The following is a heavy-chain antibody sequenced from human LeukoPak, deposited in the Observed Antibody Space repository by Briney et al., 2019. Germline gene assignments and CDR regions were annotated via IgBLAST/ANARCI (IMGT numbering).Heavy chain of an antibody. CDR3: ARLWGFCLGGTCSFDQ. CDR2: IFNTGTT. D-gene: IGHD2-15*01. V-gene: IGHV4-59*08. Sequence: PSETLSLTCTVSRGSIGSYYWGWIRQPPGKGLEWIAYIFNTGTTKYNPSLKSRVTISLDTSNSQFSLKLSSVTAADTAVYYCARLWGFCLGGTCSFDQWGQGSLVIVSS. CDR1: RGSIGSYY. J-gene: IGHJ4*02.